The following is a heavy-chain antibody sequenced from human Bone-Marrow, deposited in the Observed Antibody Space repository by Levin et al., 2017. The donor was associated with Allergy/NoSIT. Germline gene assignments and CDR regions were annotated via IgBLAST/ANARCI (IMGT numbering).Heavy chain of an antibody. D-gene: IGHD6-13*01. CDR3: ARDANWGAAAAYYFDF. CDR1: GYTFTNYY. Sequence: GESLKISCKASGYTFTNYYLHWVRQAPGQGLEWMGIIDPSSGRTSDAQKLQGRVTMTSDTSTNTVYMELTSLRSDDTAVYYCARDANWGAAAAYYFDFWGQGTLVTVSS. V-gene: IGHV1-46*04. J-gene: IGHJ4*02. CDR2: IDPSSGRT.